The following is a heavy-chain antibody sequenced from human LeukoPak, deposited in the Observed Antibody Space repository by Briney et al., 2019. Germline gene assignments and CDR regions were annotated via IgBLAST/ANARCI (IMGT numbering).Heavy chain of an antibody. CDR3: ARGITMVRGAFDY. D-gene: IGHD3-10*01. J-gene: IGHJ4*02. Sequence: ASVKVSCKASGGTFSSYAISWVRQAPGQGLEWMGGIIPIFGTANYAQKFQGRVTITADESTSTAYMELSSLRSEDTAVYYCARGITMVRGAFDYWGQGTLVTVSS. V-gene: IGHV1-69*13. CDR1: GGTFSSYA. CDR2: IIPIFGTA.